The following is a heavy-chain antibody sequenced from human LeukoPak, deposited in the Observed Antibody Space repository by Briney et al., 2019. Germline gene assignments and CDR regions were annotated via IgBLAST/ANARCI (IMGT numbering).Heavy chain of an antibody. D-gene: IGHD5-12*01. CDR1: GFTFSSYA. V-gene: IGHV3-30*04. CDR3: ARSYSGYENSAFDI. J-gene: IGHJ3*02. CDR2: ISYDGSNK. Sequence: GGSLRLSCAASGFTFSSYAMPWVRQAPGKGLEWVAVISYDGSNKYYADSVKGRFTISRDNSKNTLYLQMNSLRAEDTAVYYCARSYSGYENSAFDIWGQGTMVTVSS.